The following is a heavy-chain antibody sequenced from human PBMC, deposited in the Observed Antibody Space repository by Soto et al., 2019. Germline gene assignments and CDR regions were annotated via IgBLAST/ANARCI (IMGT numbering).Heavy chain of an antibody. J-gene: IGHJ6*02. Sequence: PGGSLRLCCAASGVTFSSYWMHWVRQAPGKGLVWVSRINTDGSSTSYADSVKGRFTISRDNAKNTLYLQMNSLRTEDTALYHCARGAARNYYYYYYGMDVWGQGTTVTVSS. CDR3: ARGAARNYYYYYYGMDV. V-gene: IGHV3-74*01. CDR1: GVTFSSYW. CDR2: INTDGSST. D-gene: IGHD2-15*01.